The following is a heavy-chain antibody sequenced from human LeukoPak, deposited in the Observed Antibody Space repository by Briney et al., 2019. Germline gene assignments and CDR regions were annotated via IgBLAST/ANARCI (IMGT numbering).Heavy chain of an antibody. Sequence: GGSLRLSCAASGFTFSSCELSWVRQAPAKGLEWVSYISSSGSIIYYADSVKGRFTISRDSAKNSLYLQMNSLRAEDTAVYYCAIHDYPSNSDAFHVWGQGTMVTVSS. CDR1: GFTFSSCE. V-gene: IGHV3-48*03. CDR2: ISSSGSII. J-gene: IGHJ3*01. CDR3: AIHDYPSNSDAFHV. D-gene: IGHD4-23*01.